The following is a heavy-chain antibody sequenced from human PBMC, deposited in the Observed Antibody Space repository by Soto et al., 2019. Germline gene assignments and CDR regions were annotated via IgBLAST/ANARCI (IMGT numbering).Heavy chain of an antibody. CDR1: GASVSSYY. CDR3: ARTPETRDWLDP. Sequence: QVQLQQSGPGLVRPSETLSLSCSVSGASVSSYYWSWVRQPPGKGLEWIGYIYYIGAYNYNPSLTRRVTISVDTSKTQFSLKLTSVTAADTAVYYCARTPETRDWLDPWGQGTLVTVSS. V-gene: IGHV4-59*02. D-gene: IGHD1-7*01. CDR2: IYYIGAY. J-gene: IGHJ5*02.